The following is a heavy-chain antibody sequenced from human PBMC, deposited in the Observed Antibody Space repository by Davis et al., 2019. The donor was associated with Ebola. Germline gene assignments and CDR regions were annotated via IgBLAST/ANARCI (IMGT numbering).Heavy chain of an antibody. CDR1: GDSISSSY. CDR2: ISYSGSS. Sequence: MPGGSLRLSCTVSGDSISSSYWSWFRQPPGKGLEWVGYISYSGSSNHNPSLKSRVTMSVDTSKKQVSLKVRSVTAADTAVYYCARHRGDVVFGPYDYWGQGTLVTVSS. J-gene: IGHJ4*02. CDR3: ARHRGDVVFGPYDY. D-gene: IGHD3-16*01. V-gene: IGHV4-59*08.